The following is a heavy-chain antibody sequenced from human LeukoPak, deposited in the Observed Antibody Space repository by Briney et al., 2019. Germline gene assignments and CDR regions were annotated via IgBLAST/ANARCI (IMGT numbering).Heavy chain of an antibody. D-gene: IGHD6-13*01. CDR3: ARTDLGYSSSWSYFQH. J-gene: IGHJ1*01. Sequence: GGSLRLSCAASGFTFSSYAMHWVRQAPGKGLEYVSAISSNGGSTYYANSVKGRFTISRDNSKNTLYLQMNSLRAEDTAVYYCARTDLGYSSSWSYFQHWGQGTLVTVSS. CDR2: ISSNGGST. V-gene: IGHV3-64*01. CDR1: GFTFSSYA.